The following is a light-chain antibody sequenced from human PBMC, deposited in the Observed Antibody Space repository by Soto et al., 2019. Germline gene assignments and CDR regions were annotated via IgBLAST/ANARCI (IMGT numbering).Light chain of an antibody. CDR1: QSVSSGY. V-gene: IGKV3-20*01. CDR3: QQYGSSLTWT. Sequence: EIVLTQSPATLSLSPGERATLSCRASQSVSSGYLAWYRQKPGQAPRLLIYGASSRATGIPDRFSGSGSGTDFTLTISRLEPEDFAVYYCQQYGSSLTWTFGQGTKVDIK. CDR2: GAS. J-gene: IGKJ1*01.